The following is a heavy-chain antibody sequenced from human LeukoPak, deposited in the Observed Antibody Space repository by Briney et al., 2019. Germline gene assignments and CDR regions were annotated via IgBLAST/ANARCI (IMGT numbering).Heavy chain of an antibody. J-gene: IGHJ4*02. V-gene: IGHV4-59*01. CDR1: GGSISSYY. CDR3: ARDHEYSSSWPYYFDY. Sequence: PSETLSLTCTVPGGSISSYYWSWIRQPPGKGLEWIGYIYYSGSTNYNPSLKSRVTISVDTSKNQFSLKLSSVTAADTAVYYCARDHEYSSSWPYYFDYWGQGTLVTVSS. CDR2: IYYSGST. D-gene: IGHD6-13*01.